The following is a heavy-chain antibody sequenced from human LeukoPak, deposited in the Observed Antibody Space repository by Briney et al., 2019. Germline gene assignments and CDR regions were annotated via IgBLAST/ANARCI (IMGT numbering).Heavy chain of an antibody. CDR2: IYYSGST. J-gene: IGHJ4*02. CDR1: GGSISSGGYY. V-gene: IGHV4-31*03. D-gene: IGHD6-13*01. Sequence: SQTLSLTCTVSGGSISSGGYYWSWIRRHPGKGLEWIGYIYYSGSTYYNPSLKSRVTTSVDTSKNQFSLKLSSVTAADTAVYYCARADTKQYFDYWGQGTLITVSS. CDR3: ARADTKQYFDY.